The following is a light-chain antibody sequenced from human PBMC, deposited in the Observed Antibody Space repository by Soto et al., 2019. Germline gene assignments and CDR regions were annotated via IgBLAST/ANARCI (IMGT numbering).Light chain of an antibody. J-gene: IGLJ3*02. V-gene: IGLV2-14*03. CDR3: SSYTRSATVV. CDR1: SSDIGSYNH. CDR2: DVS. Sequence: QSALTQPASVSGSPGQSIAISCTGTSSDIGSYNHVSWYQQHPGKVPKLLIYDVSSRPSGVSNRFSGSKSGNTASLTISGLQAEDEADYYCSSYTRSATVVFGGGTQLTVL.